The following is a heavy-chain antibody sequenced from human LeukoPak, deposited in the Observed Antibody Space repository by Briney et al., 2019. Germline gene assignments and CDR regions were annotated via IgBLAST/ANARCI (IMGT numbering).Heavy chain of an antibody. CDR1: GFTFSNAW. CDR2: IKGKTDGGTT. J-gene: IGHJ4*02. Sequence: PGGSLRLSCAASGFTFSNAWMSWVRQAPGKGLEWVGRIKGKTDGGTTDYAAPVKGRFTISRDGSKNTLYLQMNSLKTEDTAVYYCTTDVVGYCSSTSCYRGWGQGTLVTVSS. V-gene: IGHV3-15*01. CDR3: TTDVVGYCSSTSCYRG. D-gene: IGHD2-2*02.